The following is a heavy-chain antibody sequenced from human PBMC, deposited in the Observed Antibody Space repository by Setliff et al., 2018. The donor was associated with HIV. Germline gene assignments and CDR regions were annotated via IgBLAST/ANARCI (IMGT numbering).Heavy chain of an antibody. J-gene: IGHJ3*01. CDR3: AGSGYTSAFYWVFGAFGV. CDR1: GGSLSNYY. V-gene: IGHV4-59*01. CDR2: IQYNDNT. D-gene: IGHD3-9*01. Sequence: SETLSLTCTVFGGSLSNYYWSWLPQPPGKGLEWLVYIQYNDNTNYNPSLKSRIKMSVDTSTNQFSLHLNSVKDSDTAVYYCAGSGYTSAFYWVFGAFGVWGQGKMVTVSS.